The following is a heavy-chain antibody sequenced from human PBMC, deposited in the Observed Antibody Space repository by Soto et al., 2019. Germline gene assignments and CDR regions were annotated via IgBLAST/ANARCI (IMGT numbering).Heavy chain of an antibody. CDR3: VGRGVSATGSDWFDP. Sequence: ASVKVSCKASGYTFTSYGINWVRQAPGQRLEWMGWINAANGDTKYSPKFQGRVTITRAASASTAYMELSSLRSEDTAVNYCVGRGVSATGSDWFDPWGRGTRVTVSS. CDR1: GYTFTSYG. J-gene: IGHJ5*02. CDR2: INAANGDT. D-gene: IGHD6-13*01. V-gene: IGHV1-3*01.